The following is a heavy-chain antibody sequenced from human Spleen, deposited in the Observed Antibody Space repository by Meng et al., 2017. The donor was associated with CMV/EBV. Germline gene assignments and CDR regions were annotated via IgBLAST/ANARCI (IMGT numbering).Heavy chain of an antibody. Sequence: GESLKISCEASGFSFAGYAINWVRQVPGKGLEWVSGISDSGDRTYYADSVKGRFSISRDNSKNTVYLQMNSLRVEDTAVYYCVKDRVAYVEQWLVIGAFEIWGQGTMVTVSS. D-gene: IGHD6-19*01. J-gene: IGHJ3*02. CDR1: GFSFAGYA. CDR2: ISDSGDRT. CDR3: VKDRVAYVEQWLVIGAFEI. V-gene: IGHV3-23*01.